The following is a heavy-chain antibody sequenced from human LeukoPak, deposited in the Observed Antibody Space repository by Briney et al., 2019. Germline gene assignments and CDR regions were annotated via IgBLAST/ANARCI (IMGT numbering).Heavy chain of an antibody. D-gene: IGHD3-10*01. V-gene: IGHV3-21*01. J-gene: IGHJ4*02. Sequence: AGSLRLSCAASGFTFRSYALSWVRQAPGKGLEWVSAIGGSGGNTYYADSVKGRFTISRDNAKNSLYLQMNSLRAEDTAVYYCARDRTYGSGSMVGYWGQGTLVTVSS. CDR1: GFTFRSYA. CDR3: ARDRTYGSGSMVGY. CDR2: IGGSGGNT.